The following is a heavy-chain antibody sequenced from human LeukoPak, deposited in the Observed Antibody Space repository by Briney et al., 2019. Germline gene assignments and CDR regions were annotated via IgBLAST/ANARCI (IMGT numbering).Heavy chain of an antibody. CDR2: IYYSGST. J-gene: IGHJ4*02. Sequence: SETLSLTCTVSGGSISSSSYYWGWIRQPPGKGLEWIGSIYYSGSTYYNPSLKSRVTISVDTSKNQFSLKLSSVTAADTAVYYCARDRVYGDYVVYWGQGTLVTVSS. D-gene: IGHD5/OR15-5a*01. V-gene: IGHV4-39*07. CDR3: ARDRVYGDYVVY. CDR1: GGSISSSSYY.